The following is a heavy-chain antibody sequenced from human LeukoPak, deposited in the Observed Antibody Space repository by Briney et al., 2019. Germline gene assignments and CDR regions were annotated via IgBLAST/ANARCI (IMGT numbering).Heavy chain of an antibody. Sequence: GGSLRLSCAASGFTFSSYSMNWVRQAPGKGLEWVSSISSSSSYIYYADSVKGRFTISRDNSKNTLYLQMNSLRAEDTAVYYCARDLDDYNDFPPIFQYWGQGTQVIVSS. J-gene: IGHJ1*01. CDR3: ARDLDDYNDFPPIFQY. CDR1: GFTFSSYS. D-gene: IGHD5-24*01. V-gene: IGHV3-21*04. CDR2: ISSSSSYI.